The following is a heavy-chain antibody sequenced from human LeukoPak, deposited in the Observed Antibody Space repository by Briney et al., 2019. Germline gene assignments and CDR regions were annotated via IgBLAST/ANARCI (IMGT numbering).Heavy chain of an antibody. J-gene: IGHJ3*02. D-gene: IGHD1-1*01. CDR1: GYTFTSYY. Sequence: ASVKVSCKASGYTFTSYYMHWVRQAPGQGLEWMGIINPSGGSTSYAQKFQGRVTMTRDTSTGTVYMELSSLRSEDTAVYYCARAVQLEPDAFDIWGQGTMVTVSS. V-gene: IGHV1-46*01. CDR3: ARAVQLEPDAFDI. CDR2: INPSGGST.